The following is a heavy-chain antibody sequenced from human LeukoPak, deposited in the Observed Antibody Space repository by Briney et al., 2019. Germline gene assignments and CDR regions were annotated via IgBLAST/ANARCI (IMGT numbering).Heavy chain of an antibody. Sequence: GGSLRLSCAASGFTFSSYGMHWVRQAPGKGLEWVAFIRYDGSNKYYADSVKGRFTISRDNSKNTLYLQMNSLRAEDTAVYYCAKGTGLLADYYYYMDVWGKGTTVTVSS. J-gene: IGHJ6*03. D-gene: IGHD3-3*02. CDR2: IRYDGSNK. V-gene: IGHV3-30*02. CDR3: AKGTGLLADYYYYMDV. CDR1: GFTFSSYG.